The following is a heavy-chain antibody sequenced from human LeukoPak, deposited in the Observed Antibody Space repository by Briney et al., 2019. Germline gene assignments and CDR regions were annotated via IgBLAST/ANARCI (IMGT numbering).Heavy chain of an antibody. CDR3: SRELSDYYDRSAYYPPFDY. Sequence: GGSLRLSCAASGFTFSSYSMNWVRQAPGKGLEWVGFIRTKTYGWTPEYAASVKGRFTISRDDSKSVAYLQMNSLKTEDTAVYYCSRELSDYYDRSAYYPPFDYWGQGTLVTVSS. V-gene: IGHV3-49*04. D-gene: IGHD3-22*01. CDR1: GFTFSSYS. J-gene: IGHJ4*02. CDR2: IRTKTYGWTP.